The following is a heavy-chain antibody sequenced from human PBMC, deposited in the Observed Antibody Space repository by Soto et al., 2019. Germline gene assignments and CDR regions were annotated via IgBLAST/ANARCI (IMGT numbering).Heavy chain of an antibody. CDR3: AREKSSGYYYDN. CDR2: MNPNSGNT. CDR1: GYTFTSYD. J-gene: IGHJ1*01. V-gene: IGHV1-8*01. Sequence: QVQLVQSGAEVKKPGASVKVSGKASGYTFTSYDINWVRQATGQGLEWMGWMNPNSGNTAYAQKFQGRVTMTSNTTTSTAYMKLSSLKSEDTAVYYCAREKSSGYYYDNWGQGTLVTVSS. D-gene: IGHD3-22*01.